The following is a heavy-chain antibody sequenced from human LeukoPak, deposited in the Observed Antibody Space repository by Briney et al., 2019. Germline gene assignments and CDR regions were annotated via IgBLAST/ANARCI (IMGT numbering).Heavy chain of an antibody. J-gene: IGHJ4*02. CDR3: AKDGGLWVTAHWGDS. CDR2: ITTSDGNT. Sequence: GGSLRLSCAASGFTFSSYTMSWVRQAPGKGLEWVSTITTSDGNTYYADSVKGRFTVSRDNSKNTLFLQMNSLKAEDTAVYYCAKDGGLWVTAHWGDSWGRGTLVTVSS. CDR1: GFTFSSYT. D-gene: IGHD4-23*01. V-gene: IGHV3-23*01.